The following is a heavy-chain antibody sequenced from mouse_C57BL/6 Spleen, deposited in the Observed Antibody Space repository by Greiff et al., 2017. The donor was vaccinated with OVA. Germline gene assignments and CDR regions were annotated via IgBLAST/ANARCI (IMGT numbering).Heavy chain of an antibody. D-gene: IGHD1-1*01. Sequence: QVQLKESGPELVKPGASVKISCKASGYSFTSYYIHWVKQRPGQGLEWIGWIYPGSGNTKYNEKFKGKATLTADTSSSTAYMQLSSLTSEDSAVYYCARGNSRNAMDYWGQGTSVTVSS. CDR1: GYSFTSYY. CDR2: IYPGSGNT. J-gene: IGHJ4*01. CDR3: ARGNSRNAMDY. V-gene: IGHV1-66*01.